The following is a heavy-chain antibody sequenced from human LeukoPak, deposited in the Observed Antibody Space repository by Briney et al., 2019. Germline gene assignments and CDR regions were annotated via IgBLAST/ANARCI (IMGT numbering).Heavy chain of an antibody. CDR1: GLTLDHYV. D-gene: IGHD1-1*01. V-gene: IGHV3-43*02. J-gene: IGHJ3*02. CDR2: ISGDGGST. CDR3: AKGTTMYAFDI. Sequence: TGGSLRLSCAPSGLTLDHYVMHWVRQAPGKGLEWVSLISGDGGSTYYADSVKGRLTISRDNSKNSLYLQMNSLTTEDTALYFCAKGTTMYAFDIWVQGTMVTVSS.